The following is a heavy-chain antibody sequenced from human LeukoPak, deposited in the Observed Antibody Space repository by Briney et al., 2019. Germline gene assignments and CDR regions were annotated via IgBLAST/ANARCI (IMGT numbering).Heavy chain of an antibody. J-gene: IGHJ4*02. D-gene: IGHD3-9*01. CDR3: AREMGDILTGYGLDY. CDR1: GFTFSDYG. Sequence: PGGSLRLSCAASGFTFSDYGMHWVRQAPGRGLEWVALISYDGGNKFYADSVRDRFTISRDNSKNTLFLQMNSLRIEDTAVYYCAREMGDILTGYGLDYWGQGTLVTVSS. CDR2: ISYDGGNK. V-gene: IGHV3-30*03.